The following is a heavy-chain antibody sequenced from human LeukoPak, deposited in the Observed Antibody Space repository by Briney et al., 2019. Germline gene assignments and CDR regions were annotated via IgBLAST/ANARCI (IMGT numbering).Heavy chain of an antibody. V-gene: IGHV4-59*01. Sequence: SETLSLTCSVSGVSITSNYWSWIRQPPGKGLEWLGYTHHSGATSYNPSLKSRSTMSLDTSNNQFSLKLSSVTAADTAVYYCARYSVQSYGEFDYWGQGNLVTDSS. D-gene: IGHD4-17*01. J-gene: IGHJ4*02. CDR3: ARYSVQSYGEFDY. CDR2: THHSGAT. CDR1: GVSITSNY.